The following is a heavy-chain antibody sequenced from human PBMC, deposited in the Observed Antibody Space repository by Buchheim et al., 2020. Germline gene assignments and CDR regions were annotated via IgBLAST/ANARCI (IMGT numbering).Heavy chain of an antibody. V-gene: IGHV1-46*01. CDR1: GYSFTSYY. Sequence: QVQLVQSGAEVKQPGASVKVSCKASGYSFTSYYMHWVRQAPGQGLEWMGIINPSGGGASSAQKFQGRVTMTRDTSTSTAYMELSSLRSEDTAVYYCARDLSYSSSSNWFDPWGQGTL. CDR3: ARDLSYSSSSNWFDP. CDR2: INPSGGGA. D-gene: IGHD6-6*01. J-gene: IGHJ5*02.